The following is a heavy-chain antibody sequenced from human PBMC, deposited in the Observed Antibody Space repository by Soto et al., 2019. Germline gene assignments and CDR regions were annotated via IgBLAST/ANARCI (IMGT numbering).Heavy chain of an antibody. CDR1: GYTFTGYY. J-gene: IGHJ4*02. D-gene: IGHD1-26*01. V-gene: IGHV1-2*04. CDR3: ARGIVGATPPDY. Sequence: GASVKVSCKASGYTFTGYYMHWVRQAPGQGLEWMGWINPNSGGTNHAQKFQGWVTMTRDTSISTAYMELSRLRSDDTAVYYCARGIVGATPPDYWGQGTLVTVSS. CDR2: INPNSGGT.